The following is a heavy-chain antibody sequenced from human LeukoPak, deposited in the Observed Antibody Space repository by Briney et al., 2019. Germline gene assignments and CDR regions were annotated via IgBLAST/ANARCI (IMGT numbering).Heavy chain of an antibody. CDR1: GFAFSNYA. D-gene: IGHD3-22*01. CDR3: VKDFWPARDGGGYYSPFEY. CDR2: ISANGDTT. J-gene: IGHJ4*02. Sequence: GGSLRLSCAASGFAFSNYAMNWVRQAPGKGPEWVSGISANGDTTYYVDSVRGRFTISRDNSKNSVFLQMNSLRDADTAVYYCVKDFWPARDGGGYYSPFEYWGEGTLVTVSS. V-gene: IGHV3-23*01.